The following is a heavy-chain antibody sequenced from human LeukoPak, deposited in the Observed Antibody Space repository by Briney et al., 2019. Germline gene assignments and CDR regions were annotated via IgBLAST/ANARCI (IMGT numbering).Heavy chain of an antibody. V-gene: IGHV3-23*01. Sequence: GGSLRLSCAASGFSFSSYAMSWVRQAPGKGLEWVSAISASGNSTYYADSVKDRFTISRDKSKNTLYLQMNSLGAEDTAVYYCAKNRGNYYYFDYWGQGTQVTVSS. J-gene: IGHJ4*02. D-gene: IGHD4-11*01. CDR2: ISASGNST. CDR1: GFSFSSYA. CDR3: AKNRGNYYYFDY.